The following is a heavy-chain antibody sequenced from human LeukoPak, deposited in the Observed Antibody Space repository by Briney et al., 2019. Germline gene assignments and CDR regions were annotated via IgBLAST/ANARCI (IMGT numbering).Heavy chain of an antibody. J-gene: IGHJ4*02. CDR3: ARVVAAAGPEQEY. CDR1: GGSISSGGYY. V-gene: IGHV4-30-2*01. CDR2: IHHSGDT. D-gene: IGHD6-13*01. Sequence: SQTLSLTCTVSGGSISSGGYYWSWIRQPPGKGLEWIGYIHHSGDTYQNPSLKSRVTVSSDRSKNQFSLKLSSVTAADTAVYYCARVVAAAGPEQEYWGQGTLVTVSS.